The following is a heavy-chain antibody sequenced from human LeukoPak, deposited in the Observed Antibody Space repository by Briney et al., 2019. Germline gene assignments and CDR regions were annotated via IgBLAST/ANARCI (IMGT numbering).Heavy chain of an antibody. CDR1: GFTFSSYS. Sequence: PGGSLRLSCAASGFTFSSYSMNWVRQAPGKGLEWVSAISGSGGSTYYADSVKGRFTISRDNSKNTLYLQMNSLRAEDTAVYYCAKEREQWLVLGVVVYWGQGTLVTVSS. CDR2: ISGSGGST. D-gene: IGHD6-19*01. J-gene: IGHJ4*02. CDR3: AKEREQWLVLGVVVY. V-gene: IGHV3-23*01.